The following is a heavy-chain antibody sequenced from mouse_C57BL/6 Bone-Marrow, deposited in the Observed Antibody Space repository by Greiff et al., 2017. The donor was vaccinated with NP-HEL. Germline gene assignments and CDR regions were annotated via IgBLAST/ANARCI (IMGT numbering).Heavy chain of an antibody. Sequence: EVQLQQSGPELVKPGASVKIPCKASGYTFTDYNMDWVKQSHGKSLEWIGDINPNNGGTIYNQKFKGKATLTVDKSSSTAYMELRSLTSEDTAVYYCARDPIYYGSSYDWYFDVWGTGTTVTVSS. J-gene: IGHJ1*03. CDR3: ARDPIYYGSSYDWYFDV. CDR2: INPNNGGT. CDR1: GYTFTDYN. V-gene: IGHV1-18*01. D-gene: IGHD1-1*01.